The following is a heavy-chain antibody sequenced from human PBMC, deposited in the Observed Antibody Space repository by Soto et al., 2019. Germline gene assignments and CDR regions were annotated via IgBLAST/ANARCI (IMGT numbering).Heavy chain of an antibody. J-gene: IGHJ6*02. CDR1: GGSISSGGYY. Sequence: QVQLQESGPGLVKPSQTLSLTCTVSGGSISSGGYYWSWIRQHPGKGLEWIGYIYYSGSTYSNPSLKSRVTIAVDPSKNQFSLELSSVTAADTAVYYCSRVCGGDCHYGMDVWGQGTTVTVSS. CDR3: SRVCGGDCHYGMDV. CDR2: IYYSGST. V-gene: IGHV4-31*03. D-gene: IGHD2-21*02.